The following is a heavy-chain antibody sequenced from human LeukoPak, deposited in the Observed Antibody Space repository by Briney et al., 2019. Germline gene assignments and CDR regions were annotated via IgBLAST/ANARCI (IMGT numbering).Heavy chain of an antibody. Sequence: ASVKVSCKASGYTFTSYYMHWVRQAPGQGLEWMGIINPSGGSTSYAQKFQGRVTMTRDTSTSTVYMELSSLRSEDTAVYYCARDPLHYDFWSGYYNGNWFDPWGQGTLVTVSS. D-gene: IGHD3-3*01. CDR2: INPSGGST. V-gene: IGHV1-46*01. CDR1: GYTFTSYY. J-gene: IGHJ5*02. CDR3: ARDPLHYDFWSGYYNGNWFDP.